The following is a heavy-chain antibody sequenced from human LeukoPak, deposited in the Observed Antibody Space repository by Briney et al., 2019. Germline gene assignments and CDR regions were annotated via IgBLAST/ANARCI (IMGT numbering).Heavy chain of an antibody. CDR3: ARRIARSSSGFDY. CDR1: GGSISSSSYY. V-gene: IGHV4-39*01. J-gene: IGHJ4*02. CDR2: IYYSGST. D-gene: IGHD6-6*01. Sequence: PSETLSLTCTVSGGSISSSSYYWGWIRQPPGKGLEWIVTIYYSGSTYYNPSLKSRVTVSVDTSKNQFSLKLSSVTAADTAVYYCARRIARSSSGFDYWGQGTLVTVSS.